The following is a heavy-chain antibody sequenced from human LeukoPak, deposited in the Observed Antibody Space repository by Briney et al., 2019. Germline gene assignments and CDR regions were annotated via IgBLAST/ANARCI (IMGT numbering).Heavy chain of an antibody. CDR3: ARDGGSYYYYYYMDV. J-gene: IGHJ6*03. D-gene: IGHD1-26*01. CDR2: IKQDGSER. V-gene: IGHV3-7*01. Sequence: GGSLRLSCATSGFTFSRHWMSWVRQAPGKGPEWVANIKQDGSERYYVHSVKGRFTISRDNAKNSLYLQMNSLRAEDTAVYYCARDGGSYYYYYYMDVWGKGTTVTVSS. CDR1: GFTFSRHW.